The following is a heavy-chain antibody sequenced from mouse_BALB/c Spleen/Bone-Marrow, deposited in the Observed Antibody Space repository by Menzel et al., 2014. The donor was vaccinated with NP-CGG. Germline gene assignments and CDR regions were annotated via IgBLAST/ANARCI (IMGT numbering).Heavy chain of an antibody. CDR3: ARDNYGSRFDY. J-gene: IGHJ2*01. V-gene: IGHV5-6-3*01. Sequence: EVKLMESGGGLVQPGGSLKLSCAASGFTFSSYGMSWVRQTPDKRLELVATINSRDGNTYYPDSVKGRFTISRDNAKNTLYLQMSSLKSEDSAMYYCARDNYGSRFDYWGQGTTLTVSS. D-gene: IGHD1-1*01. CDR2: INSRDGNT. CDR1: GFTFSSYG.